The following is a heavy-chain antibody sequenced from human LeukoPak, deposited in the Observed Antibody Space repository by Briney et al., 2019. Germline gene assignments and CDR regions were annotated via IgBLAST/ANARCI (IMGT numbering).Heavy chain of an antibody. CDR1: GGSISSYY. J-gene: IGHJ3*02. V-gene: IGHV4-59*07. D-gene: IGHD3-10*01. CDR2: IFHSGTA. CDR3: ARGGYYGSGSDDAFHI. Sequence: SDTLSLTCTVSGGSISSYYWSWIRQPPGKARVGIGYIFHSGTANYHPSLKSRVTISIDTSENQFSLKLSSVTAADTAVYYCARGGYYGSGSDDAFHIWGQGTMVTVSS.